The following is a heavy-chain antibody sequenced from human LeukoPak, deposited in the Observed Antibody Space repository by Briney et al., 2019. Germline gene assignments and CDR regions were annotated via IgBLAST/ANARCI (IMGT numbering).Heavy chain of an antibody. J-gene: IGHJ3*02. Sequence: ASVKVSCKASGYTFTGYYMHWVRQAPGQGLEWMGWINPNSGGTNYAQKFQGRVTMTRDTSISTAYMELSRLRSDDTAVYYCARELWYGDPLEAFDIWGKGTLVTVSS. CDR3: ARELWYGDPLEAFDI. V-gene: IGHV1-2*02. CDR1: GYTFTGYY. D-gene: IGHD3-10*01. CDR2: INPNSGGT.